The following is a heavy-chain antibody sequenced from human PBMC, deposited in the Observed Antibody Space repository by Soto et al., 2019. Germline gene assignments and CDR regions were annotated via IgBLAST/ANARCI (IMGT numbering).Heavy chain of an antibody. Sequence: PSETLSLTCTVSGGSVTNSSYFWGWIRQPPGKGLEWIGSMYHSGITYYNLSLKSRVTISVDTSKNQLSLKLSSATAADTAVYYCARSMYSTSAQLYYGMDVWGQGTTVTVSS. CDR1: GGSVTNSSYF. V-gene: IGHV4-39*07. D-gene: IGHD6-6*01. CDR3: ARSMYSTSAQLYYGMDV. J-gene: IGHJ6*02. CDR2: MYHSGIT.